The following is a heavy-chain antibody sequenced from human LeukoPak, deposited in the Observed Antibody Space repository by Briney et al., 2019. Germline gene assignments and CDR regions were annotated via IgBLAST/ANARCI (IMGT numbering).Heavy chain of an antibody. D-gene: IGHD3-22*01. Sequence: ASVKVSCKASGYTFTSYGISWVRQAPGQGLEWMGWISAYNGNTNYAQKFQGRVTITADKSTSTAYMELSSLRSEDTAVYYCAREGDSSGYYGTLDYWGQGTLVTVSS. CDR2: ISAYNGNT. J-gene: IGHJ4*02. CDR3: AREGDSSGYYGTLDY. V-gene: IGHV1-18*01. CDR1: GYTFTSYG.